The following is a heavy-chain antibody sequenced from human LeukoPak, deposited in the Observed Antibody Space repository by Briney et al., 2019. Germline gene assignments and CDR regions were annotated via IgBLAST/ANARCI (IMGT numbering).Heavy chain of an antibody. J-gene: IGHJ4*02. D-gene: IGHD6-13*01. CDR1: GFTFSSYA. CDR2: ISYDGSNK. CDR3: ARGRGSWPFFDY. V-gene: IGHV3-30-3*01. Sequence: PGGSLRLSCAASGFTFSSYAMHWVRQAPGKGLEWVAVISYDGSNKYYADSVKGRFTISRDNSKNTLYLQMNSLRAEDTAVYYCARGRGSWPFFDYWGQGTLVTVSS.